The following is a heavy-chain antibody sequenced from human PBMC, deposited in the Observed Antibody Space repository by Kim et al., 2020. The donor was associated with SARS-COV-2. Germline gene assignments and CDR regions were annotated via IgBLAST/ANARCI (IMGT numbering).Heavy chain of an antibody. D-gene: IGHD6-19*01. Sequence: GSLRLSCAASGFTFSSYSMNWVRQAPGKGLDWVSYISSRSSTIYYADSVKGRFTISRDNAKNSLYLQMNSLRDEDTAVYYCASGGSAWPNYYYGMDVWGQGTTVTVSS. CDR2: ISSRSSTI. V-gene: IGHV3-48*02. CDR3: ASGGSAWPNYYYGMDV. J-gene: IGHJ6*02. CDR1: GFTFSSYS.